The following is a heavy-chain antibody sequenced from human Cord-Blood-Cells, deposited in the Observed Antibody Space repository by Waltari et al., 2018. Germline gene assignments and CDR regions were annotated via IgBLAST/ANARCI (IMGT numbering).Heavy chain of an antibody. Sequence: QVQLQESGPGLVKPSETLSLTCAVSGYSISSGYYWGWIRQPPGKGLEWIGSIYHSGSTSYNPSRKARVTMSVDTSKNQFSPKRSSVTAADTAVYYCAGDRVVPAATVFDYWGQGTLVTVSS. CDR1: GYSISSGYY. V-gene: IGHV4-38-2*02. D-gene: IGHD2-2*01. CDR3: AGDRVVPAATVFDY. CDR2: IYHSGST. J-gene: IGHJ4*02.